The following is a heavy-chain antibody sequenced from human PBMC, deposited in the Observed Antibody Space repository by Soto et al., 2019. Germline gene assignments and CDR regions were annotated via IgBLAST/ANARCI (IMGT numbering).Heavy chain of an antibody. Sequence: EVHLLESGGGLVEPGGSLRLSCAASGFIFSNYGMSWVRQAPGKGLEWVSAIRGSGDDTYYADSVRGRFTISRDNSNSTLYMEMNSLRVEDTAVYFCAKGYWGSTHWSPADHWGQGTLVTASS. J-gene: IGHJ4*01. V-gene: IGHV3-23*01. CDR2: IRGSGDDT. D-gene: IGHD1-1*01. CDR1: GFIFSNYG. CDR3: AKGYWGSTHWSPADH.